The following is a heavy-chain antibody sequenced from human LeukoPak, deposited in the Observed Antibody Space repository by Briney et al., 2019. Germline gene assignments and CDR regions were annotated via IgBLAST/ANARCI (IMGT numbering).Heavy chain of an antibody. CDR1: GFTFSSYW. J-gene: IGHJ4*02. D-gene: IGHD6-13*01. CDR3: ARGPSSNWSGLDF. V-gene: IGHV3-74*01. Sequence: QPGGSLRLSCAASGFTFSSYWMHWVRQAPGKGLVWVSRINSDGSTTNYADSVKGRFTVSRDNAKNTLYLQVNNLRAEDTAVYYCARGPSSNWSGLDFWGQGTLLTVSS. CDR2: INSDGSTT.